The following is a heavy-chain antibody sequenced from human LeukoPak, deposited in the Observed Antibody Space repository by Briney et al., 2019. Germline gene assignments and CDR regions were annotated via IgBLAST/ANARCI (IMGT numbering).Heavy chain of an antibody. V-gene: IGHV4-59*02. J-gene: IGHJ4*02. CDR1: GVSVSSYF. D-gene: IGHD1-26*01. CDR3: ATTGELLGVQYFDY. Sequence: SETLSLTCTVAGVSVSSYFWSWIRQPPGKGLEWIGYISYSGTTNYNPSLKSRVTISLDTSKNQFSLKLSSVTAADTAIYYCATTGELLGVQYFDYWGRGTLVTVSS. CDR2: ISYSGTT.